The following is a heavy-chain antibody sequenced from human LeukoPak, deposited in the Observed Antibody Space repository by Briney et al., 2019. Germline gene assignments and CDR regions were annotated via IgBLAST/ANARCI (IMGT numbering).Heavy chain of an antibody. CDR1: GDSVSSNSAA. CDR3: AGGTYSGYDS. Sequence: SQTLSLTCAISGDSVSSNSAAWNWIRQSPSRGLEWLGRTYYVVSLKSRITIIPDTSKNQFSLQLSSVTPEDTAVYYCAGGTYSGYDSWGQGTLVTVSS. J-gene: IGHJ5*02. CDR2: T. D-gene: IGHD5-12*01. V-gene: IGHV6-1*01.